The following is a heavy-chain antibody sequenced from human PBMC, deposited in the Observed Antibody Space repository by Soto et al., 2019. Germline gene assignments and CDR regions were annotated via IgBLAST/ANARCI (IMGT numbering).Heavy chain of an antibody. CDR1: GFTFRSYA. Sequence: EVQLLESGGGLVQPGGSLRLSCAASGFTFRSYAMSWVRHAPGKGLEWVSAISGSGGSTYYADSVKGRFTISRDNSKNTLYLQMSSLRAEDTAVYYCAKGRKGQLWPRYGYFDLWGRGPLVTVSS. V-gene: IGHV3-23*01. D-gene: IGHD5-18*01. CDR2: ISGSGGST. CDR3: AKGRKGQLWPRYGYFDL. J-gene: IGHJ2*01.